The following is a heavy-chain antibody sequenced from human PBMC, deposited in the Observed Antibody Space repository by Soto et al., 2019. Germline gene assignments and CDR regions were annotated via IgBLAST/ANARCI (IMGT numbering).Heavy chain of an antibody. D-gene: IGHD1-1*01. CDR1: GFTFSSYS. Sequence: GGSLRLSCAASGFTFSSYSMNWVRQAPGKGLEWVSYISSSSSTIYYADSVKGRFTISRDNAKNSLYLQMNSLRDEDTAVYYCAREGTLRGYYYYGMDVWGQGTTVTVSS. V-gene: IGHV3-48*02. J-gene: IGHJ6*02. CDR2: ISSSSSTI. CDR3: AREGTLRGYYYYGMDV.